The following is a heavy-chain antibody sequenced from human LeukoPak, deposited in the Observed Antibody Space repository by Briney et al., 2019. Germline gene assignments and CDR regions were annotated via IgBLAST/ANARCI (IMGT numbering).Heavy chain of an antibody. CDR2: ISYDGSNE. CDR3: VRATWDY. J-gene: IGHJ4*01. Sequence: GGSLRLSCAASGFTFSSYWMTWVRQAPGKGLEWVAIISYDGSNEYYADSVKGRFTISRDNSKNTLYLQMNSLRAADTAVYYCVRATWDYWGQGTLVTVSS. V-gene: IGHV3-30*03. CDR1: GFTFSSYW.